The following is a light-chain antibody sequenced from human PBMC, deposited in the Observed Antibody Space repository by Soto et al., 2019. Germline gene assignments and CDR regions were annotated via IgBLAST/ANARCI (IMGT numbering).Light chain of an antibody. V-gene: IGKV1-9*01. CDR1: QGVSSY. Sequence: DTQLTQSPSFLSASVRDRVTITCRASQGVSSYLAWYQQKPGKAPKLLIYAASTLQSGVPSRFSGSGSGTEFTLTISSLQPEDFASYYCLQVNSYPLTFGGGTKVEIK. CDR2: AAS. J-gene: IGKJ4*01. CDR3: LQVNSYPLT.